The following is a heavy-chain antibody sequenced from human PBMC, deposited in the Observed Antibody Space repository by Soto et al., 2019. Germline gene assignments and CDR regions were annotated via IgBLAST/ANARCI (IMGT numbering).Heavy chain of an antibody. CDR2: ISYGGDKK. Sequence: QVQPVESGGVVVLPGRSLRLSCAAAGFILGDYAMHWVRQSPGKGLVRVAVISYGGDKKYDADSVRGRFAISRDNLKNTLDLQMNSLNPEDTAVYHCAKSRHSTSWYGLEADFWGEGNLVTVSS. V-gene: IGHV3-30-3*02. CDR3: AKSRHSTSWYGLEADF. D-gene: IGHD6-13*01. J-gene: IGHJ4*02. CDR1: GFILGDYA.